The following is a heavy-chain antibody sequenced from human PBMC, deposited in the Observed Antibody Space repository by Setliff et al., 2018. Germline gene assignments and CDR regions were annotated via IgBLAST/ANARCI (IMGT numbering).Heavy chain of an antibody. Sequence: GGSLRLSCEASGFTFSGYSMNWVRQAPGKGLEWVSYISSSSHIISYADSVKGRFTISRDNAKNSLYLQMNSLRAEDTAVYYCARDAAPTYYYGSGSYPSYYCYGMDVWGQGTTVTVSS. V-gene: IGHV3-48*01. CDR3: ARDAAPTYYYGSGSYPSYYCYGMDV. D-gene: IGHD3-10*01. J-gene: IGHJ6*02. CDR2: ISSSSHII. CDR1: GFTFSGYS.